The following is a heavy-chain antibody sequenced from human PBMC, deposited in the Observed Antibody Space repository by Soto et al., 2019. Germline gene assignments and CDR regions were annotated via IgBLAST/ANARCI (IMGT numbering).Heavy chain of an antibody. V-gene: IGHV1-69*06. CDR2: IIPLFDAT. J-gene: IGHJ4*02. CDR3: ARDRSSSWYNGTFYFDS. CDR1: GGTFTTYD. Sequence: QVQLVQSGAEVRKPGSSVKVSCKASGGTFTTYDISWVRQAPGQGLEWMGGIIPLFDATKYAQKFQGRVTITADKSTGTAYMELSSLRSEATARYYCARDRSSSWYNGTFYFDSWGQGALVTGSS. D-gene: IGHD6-19*01.